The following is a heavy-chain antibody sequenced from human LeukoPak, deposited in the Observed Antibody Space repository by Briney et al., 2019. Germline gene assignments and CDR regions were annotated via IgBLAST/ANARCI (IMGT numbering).Heavy chain of an antibody. CDR3: AKDPTYYDDYPGY. CDR1: GFTFSSYG. Sequence: GRSLRLSCAASGFTFSSYGMHWVRQAPGKGLEWVAVISYDGSNKYYADSVKGRFTISRDNSKNTLYLQMNSLRAEDTAVYYCAKDPTYYDDYPGYWGQGTLVTVSS. J-gene: IGHJ4*02. V-gene: IGHV3-30*18. CDR2: ISYDGSNK. D-gene: IGHD4-17*01.